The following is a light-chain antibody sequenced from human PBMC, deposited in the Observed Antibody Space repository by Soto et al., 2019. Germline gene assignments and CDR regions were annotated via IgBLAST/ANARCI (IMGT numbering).Light chain of an antibody. Sequence: QPVLTQPPSVSGAPGQRVTISCTGSRSNIGAGSDVHWYQQLPGTAPKLLIYVSTNRPSGVPDRFSGSKSGTSASLAITGLQAADEADYYCQSYDSSLSAWVFGGGTQLTVL. J-gene: IGLJ3*02. CDR1: RSNIGAGSD. CDR2: VST. V-gene: IGLV1-40*01. CDR3: QSYDSSLSAWV.